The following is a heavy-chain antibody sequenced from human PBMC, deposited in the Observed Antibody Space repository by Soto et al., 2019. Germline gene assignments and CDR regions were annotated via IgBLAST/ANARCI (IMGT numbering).Heavy chain of an antibody. J-gene: IGHJ6*02. D-gene: IGHD6-6*01. CDR3: ARESSSPNYYYYGMDV. Sequence: QVQLVQSGAEVKKPGSSVKVSCRASGGTFSSYAVSWVRQAPGQGLEWMGVIIPLLGTPKYAQKFQGRVTITEDDSARTSYMELSSLRSEDTAVYYCARESSSPNYYYYGMDVWGQGTTVTVSS. CDR2: IIPLLGTP. V-gene: IGHV1-69*01. CDR1: GGTFSSYA.